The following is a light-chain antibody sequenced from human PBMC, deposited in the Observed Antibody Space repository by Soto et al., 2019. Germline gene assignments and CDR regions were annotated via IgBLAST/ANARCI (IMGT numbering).Light chain of an antibody. CDR2: GAS. CDR3: QQYNNWRPWT. J-gene: IGKJ1*01. CDR1: QSVSSK. V-gene: IGKV3-15*01. Sequence: EIVITQSPATLSVSPGERTTLSCRASQSVSSKLAWYHQQPCQAPLLLTYGASTRATGIPARISGSGSGTAFSLTISSLHSEDFAVYYCQQYNNWRPWTFGQGTKVEIK.